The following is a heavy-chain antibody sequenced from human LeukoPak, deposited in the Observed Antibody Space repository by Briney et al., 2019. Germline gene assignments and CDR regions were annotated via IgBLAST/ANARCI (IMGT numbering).Heavy chain of an antibody. CDR2: IKQDGSEK. CDR1: GFTFSSYW. CDR3: AREKTYYDILTGYYSSDRGYYFDY. D-gene: IGHD3-9*01. V-gene: IGHV3-7*01. Sequence: GGSLRLSCAASGFTFSSYWMSWVRQAPGKGLEWVANIKQDGSEKYYVDSVKGRFTISRDNAKNSLYPQMNSLRAEDTAVYYCAREKTYYDILTGYYSSDRGYYFDYWGQGTLVTVSS. J-gene: IGHJ4*02.